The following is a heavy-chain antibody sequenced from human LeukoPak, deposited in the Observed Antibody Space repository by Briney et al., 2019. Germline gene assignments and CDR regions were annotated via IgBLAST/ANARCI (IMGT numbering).Heavy chain of an antibody. CDR2: IYYSGST. CDR1: GGSISSYY. D-gene: IGHD3-22*01. Sequence: PSETLSLTCTVSGGSISSYYWSWIRQPPGKGLEWIGYIYYSGSTNYNPSLKSRVTISVDTSKNQFSLKLSSVTAADTAVYYCARDRNYYDSSGYPWAFDIWGQGTMVTVS. V-gene: IGHV4-59*01. CDR3: ARDRNYYDSSGYPWAFDI. J-gene: IGHJ3*02.